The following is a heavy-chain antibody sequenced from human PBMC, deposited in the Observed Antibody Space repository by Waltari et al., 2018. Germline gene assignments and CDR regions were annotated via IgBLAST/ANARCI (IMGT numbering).Heavy chain of an antibody. V-gene: IGHV3-7*01. CDR3: ARGAAHHRY. J-gene: IGHJ4*02. CDR2: IKQDGIEK. CDR1: GFSFSSFW. Sequence: EVQLVESGGGLVQPGGSLRLSCAVSGFSFSSFWMSWVRQAPGGGLEWVPNIKQDGIEKYDADSVMGRFTISRDDARNSFFLQMSSLRVEDTAVYYCARGAAHHRYWGQGILVTVSS. D-gene: IGHD6-6*01.